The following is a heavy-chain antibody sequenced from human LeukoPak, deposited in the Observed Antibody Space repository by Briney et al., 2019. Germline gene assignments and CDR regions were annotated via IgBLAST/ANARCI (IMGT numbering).Heavy chain of an antibody. J-gene: IGHJ4*02. D-gene: IGHD1-20*01. Sequence: SETLSLTCTVSGGSIRNAGYYWNWIRQPAGKTLEWIGRIWTSGGTLYNPSLKSRVTISVDTSKNQFSLKLSSVTAADTAVYYCATLIGDPSITGTSDYWGQGTLVTVSS. CDR1: GGSIRNAGYY. V-gene: IGHV4-61*02. CDR2: IWTSGGT. CDR3: ATLIGDPSITGTSDY.